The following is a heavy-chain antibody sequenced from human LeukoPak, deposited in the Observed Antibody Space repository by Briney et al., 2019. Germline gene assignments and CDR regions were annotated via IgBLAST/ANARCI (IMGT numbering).Heavy chain of an antibody. CDR1: GFTFSNAW. V-gene: IGHV3-15*01. CDR2: IKSKTNGGTT. D-gene: IGHD6-19*01. J-gene: IGHJ4*02. CDR3: TRGGQWLGLGYHFDY. Sequence: GGSLRLSCAASGFTFSNAWMSWVRQAPGKGLEWVGRIKSKTNGGTTDYAAPVKGRFTISRDDSKTVAYLQMNSLKTEDTAVYYCTRGGQWLGLGYHFDYWGQGTLVTVSS.